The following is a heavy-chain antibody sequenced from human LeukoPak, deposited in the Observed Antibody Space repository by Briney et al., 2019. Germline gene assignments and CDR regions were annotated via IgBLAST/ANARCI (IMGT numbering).Heavy chain of an antibody. V-gene: IGHV4-59*01. CDR1: GGSISTYY. CDR2: IDYSGST. D-gene: IGHD3-10*01. J-gene: IGHJ4*02. Sequence: SETLSLTCTVSGGSISTYYWSWIRQPPGKGLEWIGYIDYSGSTDYNPSFKSRVTISVDTSKNQSSLKLSSVTAADTAVYYCARDSASSGSYYNYFDYWGQGTLVTVSS. CDR3: ARDSASSGSYYNYFDY.